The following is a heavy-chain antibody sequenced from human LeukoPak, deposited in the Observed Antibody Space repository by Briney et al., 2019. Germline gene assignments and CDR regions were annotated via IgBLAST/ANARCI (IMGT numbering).Heavy chain of an antibody. J-gene: IGHJ4*02. CDR1: GITFNWSW. CDR3: AIWTSGNF. CDR2: MDPSGSQK. V-gene: IGHV3-7*01. D-gene: IGHD1-1*01. Sequence: AGGSLRLSCAASGITFNWSWMNWVRQAPGKGLEWVANMDPSGSQKRYVDSVKGRFTISKDNSGTSLYLDMYSLRDEDTAIYYCAIWTSGNFWGQGTLVTVSS.